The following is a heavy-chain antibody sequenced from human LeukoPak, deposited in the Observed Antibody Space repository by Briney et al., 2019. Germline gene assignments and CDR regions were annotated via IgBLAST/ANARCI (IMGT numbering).Heavy chain of an antibody. Sequence: SETLSLTCAVSGFSISSGYFCGWIRQPPGKGLEWIGSIFHNGITYYNPSLKSRITISVDTSKNQFSLKLSSVTAADTAVYYCARRISTRRGETCSSTSCYFDYWGQGNLVTVSS. CDR2: IFHNGIT. J-gene: IGHJ4*02. CDR1: GFSISSGYF. V-gene: IGHV4-38-2*01. D-gene: IGHD2-2*01. CDR3: ARRISTRRGETCSSTSCYFDY.